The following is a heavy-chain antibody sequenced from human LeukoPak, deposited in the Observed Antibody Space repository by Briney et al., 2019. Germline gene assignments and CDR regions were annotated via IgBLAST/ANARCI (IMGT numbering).Heavy chain of an antibody. J-gene: IGHJ5*02. Sequence: PSETLSLTCAVYGGSFSGYYWSWIRQPPGKGLEWIGEINHSGSTNYNPSLKSRVTISVDMSKNQFSLKLSSVTAAGTAVYYCARGPDIVVVPAARRWFDPWGQGTLVTVSS. V-gene: IGHV4-34*01. CDR2: INHSGST. CDR1: GGSFSGYY. CDR3: ARGPDIVVVPAARRWFDP. D-gene: IGHD2-2*01.